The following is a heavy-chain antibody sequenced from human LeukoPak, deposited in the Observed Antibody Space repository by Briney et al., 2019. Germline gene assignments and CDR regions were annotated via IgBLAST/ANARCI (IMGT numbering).Heavy chain of an antibody. D-gene: IGHD5-12*01. V-gene: IGHV1-18*01. CDR1: GNTFTRYG. Sequence: ASVKVSCTASGNTFTRYGFNWVRQAPGQGLEWMGWISAYNGNTSYAQNLQDRVTLTTDTSTSTAHMELRSLRSDDTAVYYCATAGVNGYDPPDYWGQGTLVTVSS. CDR2: ISAYNGNT. J-gene: IGHJ4*02. CDR3: ATAGVNGYDPPDY.